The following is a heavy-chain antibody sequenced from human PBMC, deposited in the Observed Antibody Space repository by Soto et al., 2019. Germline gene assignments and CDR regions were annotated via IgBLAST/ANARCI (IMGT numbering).Heavy chain of an antibody. D-gene: IGHD2-15*01. J-gene: IGHJ6*03. CDR1: GFTFDDYA. CDR3: AKDGYCSGGSGYSPGYYYYYYYMDV. CDR2: ISWNSGSI. Sequence: GGSLRLSCAASGFTFDDYAMHWVRQAPGKGLEWVSGISWNSGSIGYAASVKGRFTMSRDNAKNSLYLQMNSLGAEDTALYYCAKDGYCSGGSGYSPGYYYYYYYMDVWGKGTTVTVSS. V-gene: IGHV3-9*01.